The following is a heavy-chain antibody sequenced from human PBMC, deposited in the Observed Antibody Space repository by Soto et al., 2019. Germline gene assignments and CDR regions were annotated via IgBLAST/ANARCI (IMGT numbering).Heavy chain of an antibody. CDR2: ISWNSDKV. J-gene: IGHJ4*02. CDR1: GFIFDDFA. CDR3: VRDWGGGATRPSRFDN. D-gene: IGHD3-16*01. Sequence: DVRLVESGGGLAQPGRSLRLSCAASGFIFDDFAMHWVRQPPGKGLEWVASISWNSDKVGYVDSVKGRFTISRDNSKNSLFLQMNSLRHEDAALYYCVRDWGGGATRPSRFDNWGQGTQVIVSS. V-gene: IGHV3-9*01.